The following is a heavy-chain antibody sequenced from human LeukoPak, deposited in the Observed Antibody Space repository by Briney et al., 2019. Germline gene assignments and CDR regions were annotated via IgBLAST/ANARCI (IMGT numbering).Heavy chain of an antibody. J-gene: IGHJ6*02. Sequence: GESLKISCKGSGYSFTSYWIGWVRQMPGKGLEWMVIIYPGDSDTRYSPSFQGQVTISADKSNSTAYLQWSSLKASDTAMYYCARQTGEYYGSGSYYPYGMDVWGQGTTVTVSS. CDR2: IYPGDSDT. CDR1: GYSFTSYW. CDR3: ARQTGEYYGSGSYYPYGMDV. V-gene: IGHV5-51*01. D-gene: IGHD3-10*01.